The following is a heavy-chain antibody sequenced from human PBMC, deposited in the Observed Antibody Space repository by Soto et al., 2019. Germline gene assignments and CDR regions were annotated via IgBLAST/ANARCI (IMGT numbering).Heavy chain of an antibody. CDR1: GFPFSSYW. CDR2: IYIDGTTT. Sequence: GGSLRLSCAAAGFPFSSYWMHWVRQAPGEGLVWVSRIYIDGTTTGYADSVKGRFTISRDNAKNTVYLQMNSLRAEDTAVYYCARGGSGYFIDNWGQGSLVTVSS. J-gene: IGHJ4*02. V-gene: IGHV3-74*01. D-gene: IGHD3-22*01. CDR3: ARGGSGYFIDN.